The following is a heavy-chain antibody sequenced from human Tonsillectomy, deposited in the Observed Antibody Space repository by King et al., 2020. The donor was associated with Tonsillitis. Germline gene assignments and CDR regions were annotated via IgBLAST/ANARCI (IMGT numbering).Heavy chain of an antibody. CDR3: AKDLSRDGYHGGFDS. CDR1: GFTFDDYA. Sequence: VQLVESGGGLVQPGRSLRLSCAASGFTFDDYAMQWVRQAPGKGLEWVSGISWNSGSIGYADSVKGRFTISRDNAKNSLYLQMNSLRAEDTALYYCAKDLSRDGYHGGFDSWDQGTLVTVSS. V-gene: IGHV3-9*01. D-gene: IGHD5-24*01. J-gene: IGHJ4*02. CDR2: ISWNSGSI.